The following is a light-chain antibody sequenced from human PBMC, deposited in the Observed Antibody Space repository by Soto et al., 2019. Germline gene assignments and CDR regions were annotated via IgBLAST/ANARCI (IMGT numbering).Light chain of an antibody. CDR1: SSDIGGYNY. V-gene: IGLV2-14*03. CDR2: DVS. J-gene: IGLJ1*01. CDR3: SSYTTSSFYV. Sequence: LTQPASVSGSPGQSITISCIGTSSDIGGYNYVSWYQQHPGNAPKLMVFDVSDRPSGVSNRFSGSKSGNTASLTISGLQAEDEADYYCSSYTTSSFYVFGTGTKVTVL.